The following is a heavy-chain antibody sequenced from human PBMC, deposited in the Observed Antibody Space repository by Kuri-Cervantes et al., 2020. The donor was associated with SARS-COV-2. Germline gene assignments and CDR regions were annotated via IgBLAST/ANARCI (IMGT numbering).Heavy chain of an antibody. J-gene: IGHJ6*02. V-gene: IGHV3-30-3*01. CDR1: GFTFSSYA. CDR2: ISYDGSNK. Sequence: GESLKISCAASGFTFSSYAMHWVRQAPGKGLEWVAVISYDGSNKYYADSVKGRFTISRDNSKNTLYLQMNSLRAEDTAVYYCARGESGSYKYYYYYGMDVWAKGPRSPSP. D-gene: IGHD3-10*01. CDR3: ARGESGSYKYYYYYGMDV.